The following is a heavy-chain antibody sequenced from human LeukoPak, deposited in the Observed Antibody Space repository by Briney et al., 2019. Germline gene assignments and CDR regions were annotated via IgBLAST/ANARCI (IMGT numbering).Heavy chain of an antibody. CDR2: INHSGST. Sequence: SETLSLTCAVYGGSFSGYYWSWIRQPPGKGLEWIGEINHSGSTNYNPSLKGRVTISVDTSKNQFPLKLSSVTAADTAVYYCARSLRRYCSSTSCYPYYYYMDVWGKGTTVTVSS. CDR1: GGSFSGYY. D-gene: IGHD2-2*01. V-gene: IGHV4-34*01. CDR3: ARSLRRYCSSTSCYPYYYYMDV. J-gene: IGHJ6*03.